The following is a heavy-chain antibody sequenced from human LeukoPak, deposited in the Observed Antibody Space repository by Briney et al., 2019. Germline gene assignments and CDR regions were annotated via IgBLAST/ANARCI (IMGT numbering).Heavy chain of an antibody. CDR3: ARYGSGKNFDY. J-gene: IGHJ4*02. CDR1: GFTFSNYG. D-gene: IGHD3-10*01. V-gene: IGHV3-33*01. Sequence: GGSLRLSCAPSGFTFSNYGVHWVRQAPGKGLEWVAVIWYDGSQKYYADSVKGRFTISRDNSKNTLFLQMNSLRAEDTAVYYCARYGSGKNFDYWGQGTLVTVSS. CDR2: IWYDGSQK.